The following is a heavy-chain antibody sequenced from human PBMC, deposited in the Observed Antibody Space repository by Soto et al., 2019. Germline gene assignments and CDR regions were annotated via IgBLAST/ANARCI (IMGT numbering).Heavy chain of an antibody. CDR3: ARLVSSPYYGMDV. V-gene: IGHV4-39*01. J-gene: IGHJ6*02. CDR2: LYYSGST. CDR1: GGSISSSSYY. Sequence: QLQLQESGPGLVKPSETLSLTCTVSGGSISSSSYYWGWIRQPPGKGLEWIGSLYYSGSTYYNPSHKSRVTISVDTSKNQFPLKLSSVTAADTAVYYCARLVSSPYYGMDVWGQGTTVTVSS. D-gene: IGHD6-13*01.